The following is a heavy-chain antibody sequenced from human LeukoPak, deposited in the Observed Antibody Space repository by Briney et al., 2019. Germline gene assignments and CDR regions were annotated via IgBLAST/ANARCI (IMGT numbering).Heavy chain of an antibody. CDR2: MNPNSGNT. D-gene: IGHD6-6*01. J-gene: IGHJ6*03. CDR1: GYTFTSYD. Sequence: GASVKVSCKASGYTFTSYDINWVRQATGQGLEWMGWMNPNSGNTDSAQKFQGRVTMTWNTSISTAYMELSSLRSEDTAVYYGARRGSITARRFYYYYMDVWGKGTAVTVSS. V-gene: IGHV1-8*02. CDR3: ARRGSITARRFYYYYMDV.